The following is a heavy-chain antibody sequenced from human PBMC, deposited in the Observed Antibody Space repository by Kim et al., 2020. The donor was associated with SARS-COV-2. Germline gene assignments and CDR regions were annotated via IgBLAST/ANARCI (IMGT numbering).Heavy chain of an antibody. CDR3: ARDGAYYDSAGYPDYFD. CDR1: GFTFSTYH. D-gene: IGHD3-22*01. Sequence: GGSLRLSCAASGFTFSTYHMTWVRQAPGKGLEWLSSISRGGSSIFYADSVTGRFTISRDNAVNSLYLQLDRLRAEDTAVYYCARDGAYYDSAGYPDYFD. J-gene: IGHJ4*01. V-gene: IGHV3-21*01. CDR2: ISRGGSSI.